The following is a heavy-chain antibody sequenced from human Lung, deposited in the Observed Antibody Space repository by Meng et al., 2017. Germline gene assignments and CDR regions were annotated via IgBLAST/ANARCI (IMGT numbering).Heavy chain of an antibody. V-gene: IGHV4-34*01. CDR1: GGSFSDYY. Sequence: QAQLHDGGAGLLKPSETLFLTCVVSGGSFSDYYWSWIRQPPGKGLEWIGEINHSGSTNYNPSLESRATISVDTSQNNLSLKLSSVTAADSAVYYCARGPTTMAHDFDYWGQGTLVTVSS. D-gene: IGHD4-11*01. CDR3: ARGPTTMAHDFDY. J-gene: IGHJ4*02. CDR2: INHSGST.